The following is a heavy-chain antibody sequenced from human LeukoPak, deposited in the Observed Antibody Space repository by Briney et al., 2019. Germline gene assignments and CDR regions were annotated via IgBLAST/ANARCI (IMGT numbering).Heavy chain of an antibody. V-gene: IGHV4-59*01. CDR1: GGSISDYY. CDR2: IYYSGST. J-gene: IGHJ4*02. Sequence: PSETLSLTCTVSGGSISDYYWSWIRQPPGKGLEWIGYIYYSGSTNYNPSLKSRVTISVDTSKNQFSLKLSSVTAADTAVYYCARTQGLYYYGSGSHYFDYWGQGTLVTVSS. D-gene: IGHD3-10*01. CDR3: ARTQGLYYYGSGSHYFDY.